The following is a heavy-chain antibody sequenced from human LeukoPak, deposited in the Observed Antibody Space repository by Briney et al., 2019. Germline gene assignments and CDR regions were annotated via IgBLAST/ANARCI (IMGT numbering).Heavy chain of an antibody. D-gene: IGHD3-10*01. J-gene: IGHJ5*02. CDR1: GFTFSSYS. CDR2: ISSSSSYI. V-gene: IGHV3-21*01. CDR3: ARRMVRGVFPERRLNWFDP. Sequence: GGSLRLSCAASGFTFSSYSTNWVRQAPGKGLEWVSSISSSSSYIYYADSVKGRFTISRDNAKNSLYLQMNSLRAEDTAVYYCARRMVRGVFPERRLNWFDPWGQGTLVTVSS.